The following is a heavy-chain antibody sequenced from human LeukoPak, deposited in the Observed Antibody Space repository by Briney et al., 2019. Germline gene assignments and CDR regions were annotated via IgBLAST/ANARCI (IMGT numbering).Heavy chain of an antibody. CDR2: ISGSGGST. V-gene: IGHV3-23*01. D-gene: IGHD2-8*01. Sequence: GGSLRLSCAASGFIFSSYAMRWVRQAPGKGLEWVSTISGSGGSTYYADSVKGRFTISRDNSKNTVYLQMNRLRAEDTAVYYCAKDRSSLNDVCHGDFDYWGQGTLVTVSS. CDR1: GFIFSSYA. J-gene: IGHJ4*02. CDR3: AKDRSSLNDVCHGDFDY.